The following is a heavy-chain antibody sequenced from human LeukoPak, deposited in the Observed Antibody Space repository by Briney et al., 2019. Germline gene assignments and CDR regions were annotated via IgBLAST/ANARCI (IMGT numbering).Heavy chain of an antibody. V-gene: IGHV3-23*01. CDR3: ARPPDTYYYDSSGLFDY. J-gene: IGHJ4*02. CDR2: ISGSGGST. Sequence: GGSLRLSCAASGFTFSSYAMSWFRQAPGKGLKWVSAISGSGGSTYYADSVKGRFTISRDNSKNTLYLQMNSLRAEDTAVYYCARPPDTYYYDSSGLFDYWGQGTLVTVSS. CDR1: GFTFSSYA. D-gene: IGHD3-22*01.